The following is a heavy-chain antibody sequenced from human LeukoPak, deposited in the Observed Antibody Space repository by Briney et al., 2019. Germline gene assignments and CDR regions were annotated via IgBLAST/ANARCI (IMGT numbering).Heavy chain of an antibody. D-gene: IGHD1-26*01. J-gene: IGHJ4*02. Sequence: GGSLRXSCAASGFTFDDYGMSWVRQAPGKGVEWVSGINWNGGSTGYADSVKGRLTISRDNAKNSLYLQMNSLRAEDTALYHCAREGQWELLPLDYWGQGTLVTVSS. CDR1: GFTFDDYG. V-gene: IGHV3-20*01. CDR3: AREGQWELLPLDY. CDR2: INWNGGST.